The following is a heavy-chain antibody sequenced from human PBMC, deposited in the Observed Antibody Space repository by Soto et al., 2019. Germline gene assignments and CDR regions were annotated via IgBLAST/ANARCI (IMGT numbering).Heavy chain of an antibody. D-gene: IGHD2-2*01. CDR1: GYTFTSYD. Sequence: QVQLVQSGAELKKPGASVKVSCKASGYTFTSYDINWVRQATGQGLEWMGWMNPNSGNTVYAQKFQGRVTMTRNTSISTAYMEVSSLRSEGTAVYYCARERAIVVGPAADYFYYGMDVWCQGTTVTVSS. CDR2: MNPNSGNT. V-gene: IGHV1-8*01. CDR3: ARERAIVVGPAADYFYYGMDV. J-gene: IGHJ6*02.